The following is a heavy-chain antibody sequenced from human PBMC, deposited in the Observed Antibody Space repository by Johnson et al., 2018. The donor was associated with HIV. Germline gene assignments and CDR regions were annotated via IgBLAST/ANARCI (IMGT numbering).Heavy chain of an antibody. CDR3: AFDSGSYFRHAFDV. J-gene: IGHJ3*01. CDR1: GFTFSRFG. V-gene: IGHV3-30*02. Sequence: VQLVESGGGVVQPGGSLRLSCVASGFTFSRFGMHWVRQAPGKGLEWVAFIRYDGSNKYYADSVKGRFTISRDNSKNTLYLQMNSLRSEDTAVYSCAFDSGSYFRHAFDVWGQGTMVTVSS. D-gene: IGHD1-26*01. CDR2: IRYDGSNK.